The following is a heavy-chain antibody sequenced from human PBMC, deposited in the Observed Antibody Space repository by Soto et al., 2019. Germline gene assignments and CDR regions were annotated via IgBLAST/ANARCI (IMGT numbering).Heavy chain of an antibody. J-gene: IGHJ6*03. CDR1: GGSITSYY. Sequence: SSETLSLTCTVSGGSITSYYWSWIRQSPGKGLEWIGYIYYSGNPSYKQSLKNRINKSKDKSKKQFSLKKKTENAADTSVYYCARILSAPPHYHYYYMDLWGKGASVTVSS. V-gene: IGHV4-59*08. CDR3: ARILSAPPHYHYYYMDL. CDR2: IYYSGNP. D-gene: IGHD6-6*01.